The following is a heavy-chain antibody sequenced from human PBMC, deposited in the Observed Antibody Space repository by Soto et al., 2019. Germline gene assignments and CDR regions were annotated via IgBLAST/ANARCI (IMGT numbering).Heavy chain of an antibody. D-gene: IGHD3-3*01. CDR3: GRSGVVWSGSIAYNWFDP. CDR1: GGSFSGYY. Sequence: QVQLQQRGAGLLKHSETLSLTCVVYGGSFSGYYWTWIRQPPGKGLEWLGESNDSGNTNYNPSLRRRVTMAVDTSKNQFSLKLNSVTAADTAVYYCGRSGVVWSGSIAYNWFDPWGQGTLVTVSS. J-gene: IGHJ5*02. CDR2: SNDSGNT. V-gene: IGHV4-34*02.